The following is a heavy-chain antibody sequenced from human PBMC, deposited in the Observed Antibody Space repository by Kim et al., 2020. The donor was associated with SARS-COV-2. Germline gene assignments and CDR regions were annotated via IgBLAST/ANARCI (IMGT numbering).Heavy chain of an antibody. D-gene: IGHD2-21*01. CDR2: ISSSSSYI. CDR3: ARDKVVVVIAMEWDAFDI. J-gene: IGHJ3*02. Sequence: GGSLRLSCAASGFTFSSYSMNWVRQAPGKGLEWVSSISSSSSYIYYADSVKGRFTISRDNAKNSLYLQMNSLRAEDTAVYYCARDKVVVVIAMEWDAFDIWGQGTMVTVSS. CDR1: GFTFSSYS. V-gene: IGHV3-21*01.